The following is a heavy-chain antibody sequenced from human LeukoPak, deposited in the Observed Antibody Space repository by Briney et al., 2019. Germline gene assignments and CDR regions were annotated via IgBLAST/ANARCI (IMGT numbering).Heavy chain of an antibody. V-gene: IGHV4-31*03. CDR1: GGSISSGGYY. D-gene: IGHD1-26*01. CDR3: ARDVVGATGGAFDI. CDR2: IYYSGST. Sequence: SETLSLTCTVSGGSISSGGYYWSWIRQHPGKGLEWIGYIYYSGSTYYSPSLKSRVTISVDTSKNQFSLKLSSVTAADTAVYYCARDVVGATGGAFDIWGQGTMVTVSS. J-gene: IGHJ3*02.